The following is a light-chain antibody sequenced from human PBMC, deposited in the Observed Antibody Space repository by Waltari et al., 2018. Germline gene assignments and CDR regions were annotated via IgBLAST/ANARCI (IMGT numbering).Light chain of an antibody. J-gene: IGLJ2*01. V-gene: IGLV1-40*01. CDR2: GNH. CDR1: TSNIGAGHD. CDR3: QSFDNMLSGGVV. Sequence: QSVLTQPPSVSGTPGQRVPISCSGSTSNIGAGHDVHWYQHLPGTAPKLLIYGNHNRPSGAPDRFSGSKSGTSASLAITGLQADDEADYFCQSFDNMLSGGVVFGGGTKLAVL.